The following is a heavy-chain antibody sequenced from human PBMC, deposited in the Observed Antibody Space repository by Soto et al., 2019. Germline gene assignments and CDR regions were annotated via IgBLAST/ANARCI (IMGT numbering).Heavy chain of an antibody. V-gene: IGHV3-23*01. CDR1: GFTFSRYA. Sequence: EVQLLESGGGLVQPGGSLRLSCAISGFTFSRYAMTWVRQAPGKGLEWVSAISGSGGAIAYADSVRGRFTISRDNSNNTPYLQMNSLRAEATAVYYCAKAAVATILDNLFDPWGQGTLVTVSS. CDR2: ISGSGGAI. D-gene: IGHD5-12*01. CDR3: AKAAVATILDNLFDP. J-gene: IGHJ5*02.